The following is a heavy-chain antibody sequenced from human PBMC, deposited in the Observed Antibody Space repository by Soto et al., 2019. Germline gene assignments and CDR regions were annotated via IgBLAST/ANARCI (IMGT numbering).Heavy chain of an antibody. CDR3: ARGPWNADFDF. CDR1: GGSISSYY. CDR2: IYYSGST. V-gene: IGHV4-59*01. D-gene: IGHD1-1*01. Sequence: SETLSLTCTVSGGSISSYYWSWIRQPPGKGLEWIGYIYYSGSTKYNPSLKSRVTTSVDTSKNQFSLRLTSAIAADTAVYYCARGPWNADFDFWGQGIVVTVSS. J-gene: IGHJ4*02.